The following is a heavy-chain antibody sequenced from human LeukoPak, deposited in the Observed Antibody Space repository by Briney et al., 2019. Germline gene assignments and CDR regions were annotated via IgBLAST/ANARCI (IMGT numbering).Heavy chain of an antibody. CDR3: ARDRFTSSGLFPTTYYYYGMDL. D-gene: IGHD6-19*01. Sequence: PGGSLRLSCAASGFTVSSNYRSWVRQAPGKGLEWVSVIYSGGSTYYADSVKGRFTISRDNSKNTLYLQMNSLRAEDTAVYYCARDRFTSSGLFPTTYYYYGMDLWGQGTTVTVSS. CDR1: GFTVSSNY. V-gene: IGHV3-66*01. CDR2: IYSGGST. J-gene: IGHJ6*02.